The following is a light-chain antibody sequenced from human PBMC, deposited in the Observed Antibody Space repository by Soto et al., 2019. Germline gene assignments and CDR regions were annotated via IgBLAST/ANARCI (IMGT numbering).Light chain of an antibody. CDR2: EVS. Sequence: QSALTQPASVSGSPGQSITISCTGTSSDVGGYNYVSWYQQHPGKAPKLMIYEVSNRPSGVSNRFSGSESGNTASLTISGLQAEDEADYYCSSYTSSSTLLFGTGTKLTVL. V-gene: IGLV2-14*01. J-gene: IGLJ1*01. CDR3: SSYTSSSTLL. CDR1: SSDVGGYNY.